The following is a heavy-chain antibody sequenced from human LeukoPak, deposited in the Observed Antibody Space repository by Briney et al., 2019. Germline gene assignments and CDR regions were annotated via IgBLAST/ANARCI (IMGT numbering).Heavy chain of an antibody. CDR2: MNPNSGNT. Sequence: ASVKVSCKTSAYTFTGYYIHWVRQAPGQGLEWMGYMNPNSGNTGYAQKFQGRVTITIDTSISTAYMELSSLRAEDTAVYYCAREGLDYWGQGTLVTVSS. V-gene: IGHV1-8*03. CDR3: AREGLDY. CDR1: AYTFTGYY. J-gene: IGHJ4*02.